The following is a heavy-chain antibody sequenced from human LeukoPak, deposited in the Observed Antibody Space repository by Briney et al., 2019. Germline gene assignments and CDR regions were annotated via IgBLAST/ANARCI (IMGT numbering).Heavy chain of an antibody. Sequence: PGGSLRLSCAASGFTFSSYAMHWVRQAPGKGLEWVAVISYDGSNKYYADSVKGRSTISRDNSKNTLYLQMNSLRAEDTAVYYCAKDSTTLTLTFDYWGQGTLVTVSS. CDR2: ISYDGSNK. V-gene: IGHV3-30-3*01. J-gene: IGHJ4*02. D-gene: IGHD4-11*01. CDR3: AKDSTTLTLTFDY. CDR1: GFTFSSYA.